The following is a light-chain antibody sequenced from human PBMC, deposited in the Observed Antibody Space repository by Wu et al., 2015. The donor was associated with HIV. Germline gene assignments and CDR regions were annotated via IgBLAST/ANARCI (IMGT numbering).Light chain of an antibody. CDR2: GAS. V-gene: IGKV3-20*01. J-gene: IGKJ4*01. Sequence: EIVLTQSPGTLSLSPGERATLSCRASQSISSSYLAWYQQKPGQAPRLLIYGASSRATGIPDRFSGSGSGTDLTLTISRLEPEDFAVYYCQHYGTSPLTLGGGTKVEIK. CDR1: QSISSSY. CDR3: QHYGTSPLT.